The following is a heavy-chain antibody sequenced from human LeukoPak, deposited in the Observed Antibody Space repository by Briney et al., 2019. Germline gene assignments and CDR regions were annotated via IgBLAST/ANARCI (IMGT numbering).Heavy chain of an antibody. J-gene: IGHJ6*03. V-gene: IGHV3-21*04. CDR3: ARDAGGYYYYYMDV. Sequence: PGGSLRLSCAGPGFTFSNYWIGWVRQAPGEGPEWVSSISSSSSYIYYADSVKGRFTISRDNAKNSLYLQMNSLRAEDTALYHCARDAGGYYYYYMDVWGKGTTVTISS. CDR2: ISSSSSYI. CDR1: GFTFSNYW.